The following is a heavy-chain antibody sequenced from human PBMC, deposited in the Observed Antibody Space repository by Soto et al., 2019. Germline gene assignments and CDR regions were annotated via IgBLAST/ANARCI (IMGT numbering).Heavy chain of an antibody. CDR3: ARDGGYSLSYFAF. J-gene: IGHJ4*02. CDR2: ISYDGSNK. Sequence: QVQLVESGGGVVQPGRSLRLSCAASGFTFSSYAMHWVRQAPGKGLEWVAVISYDGSNKYYADSVKGRFTISRDNSKNALYLQLNSLRAEDAAVYYCARDGGYSLSYFAFWGQGTLVTVSS. D-gene: IGHD5-18*01. CDR1: GFTFSSYA. V-gene: IGHV3-30-3*01.